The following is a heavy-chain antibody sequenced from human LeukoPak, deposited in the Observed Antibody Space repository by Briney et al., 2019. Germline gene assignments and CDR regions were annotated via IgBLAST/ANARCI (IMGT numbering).Heavy chain of an antibody. V-gene: IGHV3-23*01. J-gene: IGHJ5*02. CDR3: AKVYIGYYGSTPDNWFDP. CDR2: ISGSGGST. Sequence: GGSLRLSCAASGFTFSSYAMSWVRQAPGKGLEWVSAISGSGGSTYYADSVKGRFTISRDNSKNTLYLQMNSLRAEDTAVYYCAKVYIGYYGSTPDNWFDPWGQGTLVTVSS. D-gene: IGHD3-10*01. CDR1: GFTFSSYA.